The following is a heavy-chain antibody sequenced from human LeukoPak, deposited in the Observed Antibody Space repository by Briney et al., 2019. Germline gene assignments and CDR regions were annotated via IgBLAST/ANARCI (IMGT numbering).Heavy chain of an antibody. J-gene: IGHJ4*02. D-gene: IGHD3-10*01. CDR1: GGSISSGDYY. V-gene: IGHV4-30-4*08. CDR2: IYNTGST. CDR3: ARAALLWFGELPTARFFDY. Sequence: PSETLFLTCTVSGGSISSGDYYWSWIRQPPAKGVEWIGYIYNTGSTYYNPSLKSRVTISVDTSKNQFSLQLSSVTAADTALYYCARAALLWFGELPTARFFDYWGQGTLVTVSS.